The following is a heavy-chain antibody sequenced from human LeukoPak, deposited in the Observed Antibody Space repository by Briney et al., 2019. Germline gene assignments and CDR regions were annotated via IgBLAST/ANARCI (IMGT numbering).Heavy chain of an antibody. CDR2: ISGYNGNT. J-gene: IGHJ4*02. Sequence: ASVKVSCMASGYTFSSHGITWVRQAPGQGREWMGWISGYNGNTNYAQNLQGRVTMTTDTSTSTAYMELRSLSSDDTAVYYCARDNYGDYSYYWGQGTLVTVSS. CDR1: GYTFSSHG. V-gene: IGHV1-18*01. CDR3: ARDNYGDYSYY. D-gene: IGHD4-17*01.